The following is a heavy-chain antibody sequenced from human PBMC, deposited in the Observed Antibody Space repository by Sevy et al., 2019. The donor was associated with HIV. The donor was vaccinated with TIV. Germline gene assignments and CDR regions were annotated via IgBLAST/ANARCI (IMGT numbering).Heavy chain of an antibody. J-gene: IGHJ5*02. Sequence: ASVKVSCKVSGYTLTELSMHWVRQAPGKGLEWMGGFDPEEGETIYAQKFQGRVTMTEDTSTDTAYMELSSPRSEDTAVYYCATKDPSVLLWFGEFGNWFDPWGQGTLVTVSS. CDR3: ATKDPSVLLWFGEFGNWFDP. D-gene: IGHD3-10*01. CDR1: GYTLTELS. CDR2: FDPEEGET. V-gene: IGHV1-24*01.